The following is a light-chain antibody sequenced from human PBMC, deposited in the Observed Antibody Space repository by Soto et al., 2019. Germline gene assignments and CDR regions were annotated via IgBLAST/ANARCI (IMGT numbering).Light chain of an antibody. CDR1: QSVSNNY. Sequence: EVVLTQSPGTLSLSPGERASVSCRASQSVSNNYLAWYQQKPGQSPKLLIFGSSDRATGIPDRFSGSGSGTDFTLTISRLAPEDFAVYYCQQYGSSPPYTFGQGTKLEIK. V-gene: IGKV3-20*01. J-gene: IGKJ2*01. CDR3: QQYGSSPPYT. CDR2: GSS.